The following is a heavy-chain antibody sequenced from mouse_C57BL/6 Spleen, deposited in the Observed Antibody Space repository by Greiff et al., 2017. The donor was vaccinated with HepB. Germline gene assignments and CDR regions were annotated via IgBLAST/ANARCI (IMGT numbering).Heavy chain of an antibody. CDR3: AKENYGSSSFAY. Sequence: XVQLKESGPGLVAPSQSLSITCTVSGFSFTSYGVSWVRQPPGKGLEWLGVIWGDGSKNYHSALISRLSISKDNSQSQVFLKRNSLQTDDTAPYYCAKENYGSSSFAYWGQGTLVTVSA. V-gene: IGHV2-3*01. CDR1: GFSFTSYG. CDR2: IWGDGSK. D-gene: IGHD1-1*01. J-gene: IGHJ3*01.